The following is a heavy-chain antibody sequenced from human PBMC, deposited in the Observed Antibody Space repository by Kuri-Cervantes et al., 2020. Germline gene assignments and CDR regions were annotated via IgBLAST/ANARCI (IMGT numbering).Heavy chain of an antibody. CDR3: ARATGLGNYARADY. CDR2: ISSSGSTI. D-gene: IGHD3-10*01. J-gene: IGHJ4*02. Sequence: SLKISCAASGFSFSDHYMSWIRQAPGKGLEWISYISSSGSTILYADSVKGRFTISRDNAKKSLYLQMNSLRADDTAVYYCARATGLGNYARADYWGQGTLVTVSS. CDR1: GFSFSDHY. V-gene: IGHV3-11*01.